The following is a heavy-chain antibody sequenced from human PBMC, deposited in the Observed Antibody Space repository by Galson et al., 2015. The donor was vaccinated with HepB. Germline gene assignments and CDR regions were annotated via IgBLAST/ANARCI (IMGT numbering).Heavy chain of an antibody. D-gene: IGHD4-11*01. J-gene: IGHJ6*02. CDR3: ARPECNFTSCFSFYYYGMDV. V-gene: IGHV7-4-1*02. CDR1: GYSFSNYV. CDR2: VNTNTGDP. Sequence: SVKVSCKASGYSFSNYVINWVRQAPGQGLEWMGWVNTNTGDPTYAQGFTGRFVFSLDTSVSTAFLQINSLKADDTAIYYCARPECNFTSCFSFYYYGMDVWGQGTTVTVSS.